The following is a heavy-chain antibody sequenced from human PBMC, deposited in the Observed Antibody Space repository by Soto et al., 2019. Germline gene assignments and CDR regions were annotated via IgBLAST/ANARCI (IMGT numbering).Heavy chain of an antibody. CDR2: THYRSKWYN. CDR1: GDTVSSNSAA. Sequence: SQTLSLTCAISGDTVSSNSAAWNWIRQSPSRGLEWLGRTHYRSKWYNDYAVSVKSRITINPDTSKNRFSLQLNSVTPEDTAVYYCGRSVRGHVVKYFDYWGQGTLVTVSS. CDR3: GRSVRGHVVKYFDY. J-gene: IGHJ4*02. D-gene: IGHD3-10*01. V-gene: IGHV6-1*01.